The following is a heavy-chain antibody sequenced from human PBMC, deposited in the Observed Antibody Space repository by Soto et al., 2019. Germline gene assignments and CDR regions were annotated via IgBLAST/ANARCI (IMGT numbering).Heavy chain of an antibody. Sequence: QVQLVQSGGGVVQPGRSLGLSCAASGFTFSSYVTHWVRQAPGKGLEWVAVISHDGNNKYYADSVKGRFTISRDNSKNTLYLQMNSLTTEDTAVYYCAKGGPDCASTTCYLLVAFDIWGQGTMVTVSS. CDR1: GFTFSSYV. J-gene: IGHJ3*02. CDR2: ISHDGNNK. D-gene: IGHD2-2*01. V-gene: IGHV3-30*18. CDR3: AKGGPDCASTTCYLLVAFDI.